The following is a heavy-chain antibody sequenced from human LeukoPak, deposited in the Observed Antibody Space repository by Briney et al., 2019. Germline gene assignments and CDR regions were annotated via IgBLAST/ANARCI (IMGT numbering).Heavy chain of an antibody. CDR2: IWYDGSNK. V-gene: IGHV3-33*01. CDR3: ARDYVDTAMGDAFDI. J-gene: IGHJ3*02. Sequence: GGSLRLSCAASGFTFSSYGMHWVRQAPGKGLEWVAVIWYDGSNKYYADSVKGRFTISRDNSKNTLYLQMNSLRAEDTAVYYCARDYVDTAMGDAFDIWGQGTMVTVSS. CDR1: GFTFSSYG. D-gene: IGHD5-18*01.